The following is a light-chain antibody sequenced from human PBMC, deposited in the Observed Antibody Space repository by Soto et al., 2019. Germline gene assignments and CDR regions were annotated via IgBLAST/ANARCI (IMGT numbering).Light chain of an antibody. CDR3: QQSYNTHT. Sequence: DIQMTQSPSSLSASVGDRVTITCRASQRISSYLNWYQQKPGKAPKLLIYAASSLQSGVPSRFSGSGSGTYFTLTISSLQPEYFATYYCQQSYNTHTFGQGTKLEIK. J-gene: IGKJ2*01. CDR2: AAS. CDR1: QRISSY. V-gene: IGKV1-39*01.